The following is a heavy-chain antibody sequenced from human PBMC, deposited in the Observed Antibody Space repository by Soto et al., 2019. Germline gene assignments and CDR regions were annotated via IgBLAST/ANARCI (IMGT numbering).Heavy chain of an antibody. CDR2: IYSGGST. J-gene: IGHJ4*02. CDR3: AKVAIRYFDWLFDYFDY. V-gene: IGHV3-53*01. Sequence: GGSLRLSCAASGFTVSSNYMSWVRQAPGKGLEWVSVIYSGGSTYYADSVKGRFTISRDNSKNTLYLQMNSLRAEDTAVYYCAKVAIRYFDWLFDYFDYWGQGTLVTVSS. D-gene: IGHD3-9*01. CDR1: GFTVSSNY.